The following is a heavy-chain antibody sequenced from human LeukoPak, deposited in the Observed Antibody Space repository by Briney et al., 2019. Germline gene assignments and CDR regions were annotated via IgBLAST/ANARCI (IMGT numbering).Heavy chain of an antibody. V-gene: IGHV3-7*01. CDR3: AKDRRLYSSYLNWSDP. CDR2: INPDGSET. D-gene: IGHD6-6*01. Sequence: GGSLRLSCAASEFSISNYWMTWVRQAPGKGLEWVANINPDGSETNYVDSVTGRFTISRDNTKNSLFLQLNSLRADDTAVYYCAKDRRLYSSYLNWSDPWGQGTLVTVSS. CDR1: EFSISNYW. J-gene: IGHJ5*02.